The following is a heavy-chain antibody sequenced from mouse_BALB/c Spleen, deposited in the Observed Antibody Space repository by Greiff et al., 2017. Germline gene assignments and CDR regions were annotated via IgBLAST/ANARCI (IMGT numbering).Heavy chain of an antibody. J-gene: IGHJ4*01. Sequence: EVKLVESGGGLVQPGGSRKLSCAASGFTFSSFGMHWVRQAPEKGLEWVAYISSGSSTIYYADTVKGRFTISRDNPKNTLFLQMTSLRSEDTAMYYCARSPYYRYDGGYAMDYWGQGTSVTVSS. V-gene: IGHV5-17*02. CDR2: ISSGSSTI. D-gene: IGHD2-14*01. CDR3: ARSPYYRYDGGYAMDY. CDR1: GFTFSSFG.